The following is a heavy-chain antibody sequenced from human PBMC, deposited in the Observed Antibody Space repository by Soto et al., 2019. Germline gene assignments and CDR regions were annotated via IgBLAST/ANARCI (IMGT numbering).Heavy chain of an antibody. CDR3: ARARATIAAAAIFDC. CDR2: VYRTGST. Sequence: QVQLQESGPGLVKPSWTLSLTCAVSGGSISTSNWWSWVRQPPGKGLEWIGEVYRTGSTNYNPSLESRLTISVDKSKNPFSLKLTSVTAADTAVYYCARARATIAAAAIFDCWGQGTLVTVSS. V-gene: IGHV4-4*02. D-gene: IGHD6-13*01. CDR1: GGSISTSNW. J-gene: IGHJ4*02.